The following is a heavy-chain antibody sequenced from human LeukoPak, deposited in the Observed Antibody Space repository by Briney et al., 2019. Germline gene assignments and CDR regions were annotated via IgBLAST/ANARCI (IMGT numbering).Heavy chain of an antibody. J-gene: IGHJ4*02. CDR2: IIPILGIA. CDR3: ASGVYSYGYVLDY. V-gene: IGHV1-69*02. D-gene: IGHD5-18*01. Sequence: SVKVSCKASGGTFSSYTISWVRQAPGQGLEWMGRIIPILGIANYAQKFQGRVTITADKSTSTAYMELSSLRSENTAVYYCASGVYSYGYVLDYWGQGTLVTVSS. CDR1: GGTFSSYT.